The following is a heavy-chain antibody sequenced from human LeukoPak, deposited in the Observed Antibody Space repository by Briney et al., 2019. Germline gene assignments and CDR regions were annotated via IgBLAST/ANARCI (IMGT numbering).Heavy chain of an antibody. D-gene: IGHD3-9*01. J-gene: IGHJ3*01. CDR2: ITNSGST. CDR3: ARDNILTSSPVAFDF. CDR1: GDSITSRGFY. V-gene: IGHV4-31*03. Sequence: SETLSLTCNVSGDSITSRGFYWSWLRQHPGKGLEWIGHITNSGSTSYNPSLRSRLTIARDTAKNQFSLELAFATAADTALYYCARDNILTSSPVAFDFWGQGTLVTVSS.